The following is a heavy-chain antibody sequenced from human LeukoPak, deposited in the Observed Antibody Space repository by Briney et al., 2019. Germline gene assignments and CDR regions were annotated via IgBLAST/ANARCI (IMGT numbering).Heavy chain of an antibody. D-gene: IGHD6-13*01. V-gene: IGHV3-7*01. CDR3: ARDRSRYSSSWAPEGTFDY. Sequence: PGGSLRLSCAASGFTFSSYWMSWVRQAPGKGLEWVANIKQDGSEKYYVDSVKGRFTISRDNAKNSLYLQMNSLRAEDTAVYYCARDRSRYSSSWAPEGTFDYWGQGTLVTVSS. CDR2: IKQDGSEK. J-gene: IGHJ4*02. CDR1: GFTFSSYW.